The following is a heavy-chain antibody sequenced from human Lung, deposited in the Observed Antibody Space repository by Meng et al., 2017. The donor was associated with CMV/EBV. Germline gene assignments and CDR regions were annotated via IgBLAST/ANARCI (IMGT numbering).Heavy chain of an antibody. CDR3: AKVGRGTADVPGAMSNYYGMDV. CDR1: G. D-gene: IGHD2-8*02. V-gene: IGHV3-30*02. J-gene: IGHJ6*02. Sequence: GIHWVRQAPGKGLEWVAFIQYDGINKFYEDSVKGRFTIFRDNSKNTLYLEMNSLRGEDTAAYYCAKVGRGTADVPGAMSNYYGMDVWGQGTTVTVSS. CDR2: IQYDGINK.